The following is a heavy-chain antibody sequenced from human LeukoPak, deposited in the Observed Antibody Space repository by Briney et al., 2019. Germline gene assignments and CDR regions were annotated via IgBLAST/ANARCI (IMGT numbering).Heavy chain of an antibody. CDR2: ISSSGSTI. CDR1: GFTFSSYE. J-gene: IGHJ4*02. Sequence: GGSLRLSCAASGFTFSSYEMNWVRQAPGKGLEWVSYISSSGSTIYYADSVKGRFTISRDNAKNSLYLQMNSLRAEDTAVYYCAREDYYDTSGYYKYWGQGTLVTVSS. D-gene: IGHD3-22*01. CDR3: AREDYYDTSGYYKY. V-gene: IGHV3-48*03.